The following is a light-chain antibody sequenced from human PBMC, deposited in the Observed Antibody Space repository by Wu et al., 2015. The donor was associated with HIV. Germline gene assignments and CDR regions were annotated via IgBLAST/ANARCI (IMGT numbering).Light chain of an antibody. CDR2: DAS. J-gene: IGKJ5*01. V-gene: IGKV3-11*01. CDR1: QSVSNY. CDR3: QHYGS. Sequence: EIVLTQSPAILSLSLGERATLSCRASQSVSNYLAWYQQKPGQPPRLLIYDASDRATGISARFSGSGSGTDFTLTISSLEPEDFAVYYCQHYGSFGQGTRLEIK.